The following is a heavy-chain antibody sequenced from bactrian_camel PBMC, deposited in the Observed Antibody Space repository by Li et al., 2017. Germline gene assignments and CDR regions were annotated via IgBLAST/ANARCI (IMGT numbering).Heavy chain of an antibody. Sequence: HVQLVESGGGLVQPGGSLRISCAASGFTFSNYYMTWVRQAPGAGLEWVSSIYRDDSNTYYADSVKGRFTCSRDDARNTVYLQMNNLRPEDTAMYYCVTSISGTWAGPNRWGRGTQVTVS. D-gene: IGHD1*01. CDR1: GFTFSNYY. V-gene: IGHV3-2*01. CDR2: IYRDDSNT. J-gene: IGHJ4*01. CDR3: VTSISGTWAGPNR.